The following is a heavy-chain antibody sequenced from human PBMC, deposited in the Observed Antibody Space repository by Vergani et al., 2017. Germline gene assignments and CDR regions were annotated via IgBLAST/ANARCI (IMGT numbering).Heavy chain of an antibody. J-gene: IGHJ4*02. D-gene: IGHD1-26*01. CDR3: AKGHSGQIGSPHDYYFDY. Sequence: VQLLESGGGSVQPGESLRLSCVASGFRFREHGMNWVRQAPGKGLEWVSFIRSDGGSEMYADSVRCRFTISRDNSKNTVSLEMLSLRTEDTAVYYCAKGHSGQIGSPHDYYFDYWGQGTLVTVSS. CDR1: GFRFREHG. V-gene: IGHV3-30*02. CDR2: IRSDGGSE.